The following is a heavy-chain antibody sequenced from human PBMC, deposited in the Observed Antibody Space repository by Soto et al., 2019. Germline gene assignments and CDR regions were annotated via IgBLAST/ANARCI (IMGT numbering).Heavy chain of an antibody. D-gene: IGHD4-4*01. J-gene: IGHJ6*02. CDR1: GGTFSSYA. V-gene: IGHV1-69*01. CDR3: AREFSSNYEFDGMDV. CDR2: IIPIVGTA. Sequence: QVQLVQSGAEVKKPGSSVKVSCKASGGTFSSYAISWVRQAPGQGLEWMGGIIPIVGTANYAQQFQGRVTITADESTRTAYMELSSLRSEDTAVYYCAREFSSNYEFDGMDVWGQGTTVTVSS.